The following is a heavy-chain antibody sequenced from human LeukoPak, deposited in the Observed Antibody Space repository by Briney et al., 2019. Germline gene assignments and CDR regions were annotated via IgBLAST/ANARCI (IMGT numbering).Heavy chain of an antibody. J-gene: IGHJ4*02. V-gene: IGHV3-7*01. CDR1: GFTFSHHW. Sequence: GGSLRLSCTASGFTFSHHWMTWVRQAPGKGLEWVANIKEDGSEKDYVDSVKGRFTISRDNGKNSLYLQMNSLRGEDTAVYYCSRLNWNYADYWGQGTLVTVST. CDR3: SRLNWNYADY. CDR2: IKEDGSEK. D-gene: IGHD3-3*01.